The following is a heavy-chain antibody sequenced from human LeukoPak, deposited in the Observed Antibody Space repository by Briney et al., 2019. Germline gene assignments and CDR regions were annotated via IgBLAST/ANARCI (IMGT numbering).Heavy chain of an antibody. CDR3: AKSVAASYYYMDV. D-gene: IGHD4-23*01. J-gene: IGHJ6*03. Sequence: GGSLRLSCAASGFTFSSYAMHWVRQAPGKGLEWVAVISYDGSNKYYADSVKGRFTISRDNSKNTLYLQMNSLRSDDSAVYYCAKSVAASYYYMDVWGKGTTVTVSS. CDR2: ISYDGSNK. CDR1: GFTFSSYA. V-gene: IGHV3-30-3*02.